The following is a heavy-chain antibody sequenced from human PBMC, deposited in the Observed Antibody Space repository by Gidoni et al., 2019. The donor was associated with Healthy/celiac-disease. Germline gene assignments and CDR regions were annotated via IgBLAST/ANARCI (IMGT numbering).Heavy chain of an antibody. CDR3: ARGESGGNYYYYGMDV. Sequence: EVQLVESGGGLVQPGGSLRLSCAASGFTFSDHYLDWVRQAPGQGLEGVGRTRNKANSYTTEYAASVKGRFTISRDDSKNSLYLQMNSLKTEDTAVYYCARGESGGNYYYYGMDVWGQGTTVTVSS. CDR1: GFTFSDHY. CDR2: TRNKANSYTT. D-gene: IGHD2-15*01. V-gene: IGHV3-72*01. J-gene: IGHJ6*02.